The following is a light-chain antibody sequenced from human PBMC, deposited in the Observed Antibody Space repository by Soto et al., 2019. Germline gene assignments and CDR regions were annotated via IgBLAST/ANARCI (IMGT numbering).Light chain of an antibody. V-gene: IGKV3-15*01. Sequence: EIVMTQSPATLSVSPGERATLSCRASQSVSSNLAWYQQRPGQAPRLLIYGASTRATGIPARFSGSGFGTEFTLTINSLQSADFTVDYCQQYNTWPPLTFGGGTKVEIK. CDR2: GAS. CDR3: QQYNTWPPLT. J-gene: IGKJ4*01. CDR1: QSVSSN.